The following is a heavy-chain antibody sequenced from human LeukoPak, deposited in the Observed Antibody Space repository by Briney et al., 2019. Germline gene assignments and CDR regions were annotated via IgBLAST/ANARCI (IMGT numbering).Heavy chain of an antibody. CDR3: ARGHNWNYPDY. Sequence: SETLSLTCAVYGGSFSGYYWSWIRQPPGKGLEWIGEINHSGSTNYNPSLKSRVTISVDRTKNLFSLKLSSVTAADTAVYYCARGHNWNYPDYWGQGTLVTVSS. D-gene: IGHD1-20*01. CDR2: INHSGST. CDR1: GGSFSGYY. V-gene: IGHV4-34*01. J-gene: IGHJ4*02.